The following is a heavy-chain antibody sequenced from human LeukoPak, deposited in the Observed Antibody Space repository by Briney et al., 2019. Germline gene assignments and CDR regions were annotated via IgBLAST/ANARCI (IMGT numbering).Heavy chain of an antibody. V-gene: IGHV3-23*01. CDR3: AKFGSGYYSGFDY. Sequence: GGSLRLSCAASGFTFSSYAMGWVRQAPGKGLEWVPAIGGGSVTTYYADSVKGRFTISRDNSKNTLFLQMNSLRAEDTAVYYCAKFGSGYYSGFDYWGQGTLVTVSS. CDR1: GFTFSSYA. CDR2: IGGGSVTT. J-gene: IGHJ4*02. D-gene: IGHD3-22*01.